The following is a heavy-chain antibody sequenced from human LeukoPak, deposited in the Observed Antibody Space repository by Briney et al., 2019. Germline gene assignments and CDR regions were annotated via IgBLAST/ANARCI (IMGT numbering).Heavy chain of an antibody. CDR2: IYYSGST. CDR1: GGSISSGGYY. V-gene: IGHV4-31*03. D-gene: IGHD6-13*01. CDR3: ARGDSSWYEGNWFDP. Sequence: KTSQTLSLTCTVSGGSISSGGYYWSWIRQHPGKGLEWIGYIYYSGSTYYNPSLKSRVTISVDTSKNQFSLKLSSVTAADTAVYYCARGDSSWYEGNWFDPWGRGTLVTVSS. J-gene: IGHJ5*02.